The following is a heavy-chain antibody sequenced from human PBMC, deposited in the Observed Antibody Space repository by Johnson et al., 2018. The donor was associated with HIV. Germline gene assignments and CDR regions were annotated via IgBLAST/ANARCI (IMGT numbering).Heavy chain of an antibody. J-gene: IGHJ3*02. D-gene: IGHD6-13*01. CDR2: ISSDGNNK. V-gene: IGHV3-30*03. CDR3: ARARDRSSSRDAFDI. CDR1: GFTLTTYA. Sequence: QVQLVESGGDMVQPGRSLRLSCAASGFTLTTYAMHWVRQAPGKGLEWVAVISSDGNNKYYAASVKGRFTISRDNAKNSLYLQMNSLRAEDTAVYYCARARDRSSSRDAFDIWGQGTMVTVSS.